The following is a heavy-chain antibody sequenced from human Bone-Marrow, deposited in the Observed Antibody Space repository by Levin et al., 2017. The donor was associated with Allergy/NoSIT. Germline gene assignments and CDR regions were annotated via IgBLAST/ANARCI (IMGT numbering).Heavy chain of an antibody. CDR3: ARDPFASKFGSGSYLDY. Sequence: GESLKISCAASGFAFSNYWMHWVRQAPGKGLVWVSRINRGGTSTTYADSVKGRFTIPRDNAKNTLYLQMNSLRAEDTAVYYCARDPFASKFGSGSYLDYWGQGTLVSVSS. V-gene: IGHV3-74*01. CDR2: INRGGTST. CDR1: GFAFSNYW. J-gene: IGHJ4*02. D-gene: IGHD3-10*01.